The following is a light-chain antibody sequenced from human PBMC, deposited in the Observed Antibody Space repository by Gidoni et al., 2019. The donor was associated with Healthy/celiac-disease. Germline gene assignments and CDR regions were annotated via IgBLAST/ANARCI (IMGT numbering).Light chain of an antibody. CDR1: QSISSY. J-gene: IGKJ1*01. CDR2: AAS. V-gene: IGKV1-39*01. CDR3: QQSYS. Sequence: DIQMTQSPSSLSASVGDRVTITCRASQSISSYLNWYQQKPGKAPKLLIYAASSLQSGVPSRFSGRGSGTDFTLTISSLQPEDFATYYCQQSYSFXQXTKVXIK.